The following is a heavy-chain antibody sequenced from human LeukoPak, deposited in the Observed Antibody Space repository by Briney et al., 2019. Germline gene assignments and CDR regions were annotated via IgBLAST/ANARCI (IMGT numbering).Heavy chain of an antibody. V-gene: IGHV4-38-2*02. Sequence: SETLSLTCTVSGYSISSNYYWGWIRQPPGKGLEWIGSFYHGGSTYYNPSLQNRVIISVDTSKNHFSLKLTSVTAADTAVYYCARDFGTYYYDSSGYYYDPWGQGTLVAVSS. CDR3: ARDFGTYYYDSSGYYYDP. J-gene: IGHJ5*02. D-gene: IGHD3-22*01. CDR1: GYSISSNYY. CDR2: FYHGGST.